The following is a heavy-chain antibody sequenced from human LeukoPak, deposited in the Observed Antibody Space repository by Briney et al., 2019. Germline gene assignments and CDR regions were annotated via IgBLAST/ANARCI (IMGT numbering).Heavy chain of an antibody. CDR1: GYTFTGYY. D-gene: IGHD6-19*01. CDR3: ARRDSSGWKSYYYYGMDV. J-gene: IGHJ6*02. CDR2: MNPNSGNT. V-gene: IGHV1-8*02. Sequence: ASVKVSCKASGYTFTGYYMHWVRQATGQGLEWMGWMNPNSGNTGYAQKFQGRVTMTRNTSIRTAYMELSSLRSEDTAVYYCARRDSSGWKSYYYYGMDVWGQGTTVTVSS.